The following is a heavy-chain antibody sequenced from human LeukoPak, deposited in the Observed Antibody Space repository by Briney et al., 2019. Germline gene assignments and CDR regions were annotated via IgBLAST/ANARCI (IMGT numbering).Heavy chain of an antibody. CDR3: ARLKDVVVIDY. CDR1: GYSISSGYY. Sequence: SETLSLTCAVSGYSISSGYYCGWIRQPPGKGLEWIGSIYHSGSTYYNPSLKSRVTISVDTSKNQFSLKLSSVTAADTAVYYCARLKDVVVIDYWGQGTLVTVSS. CDR2: IYHSGST. J-gene: IGHJ4*02. V-gene: IGHV4-38-2*01. D-gene: IGHD3-22*01.